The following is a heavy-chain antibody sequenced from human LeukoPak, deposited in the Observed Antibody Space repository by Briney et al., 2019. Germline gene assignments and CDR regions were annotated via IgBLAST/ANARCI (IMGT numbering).Heavy chain of an antibody. V-gene: IGHV4-59*11. CDR1: GGSISSHY. CDR2: IYYSGST. D-gene: IGHD3-3*01. CDR3: ARDRGRYDFWSGYSSDAFDI. Sequence: PSETLSLTCTVSGGSISSHYWSWIRQPPGKGLEWIGYIYYSGSTNYNPSLKSRVTISVDTSKNQFSLKLSSVTAADTAVYYCARDRGRYDFWSGYSSDAFDIWGQGTMVTVSS. J-gene: IGHJ3*02.